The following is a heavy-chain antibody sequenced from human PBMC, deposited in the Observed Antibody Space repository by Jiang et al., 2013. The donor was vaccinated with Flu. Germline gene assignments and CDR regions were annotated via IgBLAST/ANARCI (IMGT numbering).Heavy chain of an antibody. CDR2: IIPIFGTA. CDR3: ARVVVAASGDYYYMDV. J-gene: IGHJ6*03. D-gene: IGHD2-15*01. Sequence: GAEVKKPGSSVKVSCEASGGTFSSFAVSWVRQAPGQGLEWMGGIIPIFGTADYAQNFQGRVTITADESMTTAYMELSSLRSEDTAVYYCARVVVAASGDYYYMDVWGKGTTVTVSS. CDR1: GGTFSSFA. V-gene: IGHV1-69*01.